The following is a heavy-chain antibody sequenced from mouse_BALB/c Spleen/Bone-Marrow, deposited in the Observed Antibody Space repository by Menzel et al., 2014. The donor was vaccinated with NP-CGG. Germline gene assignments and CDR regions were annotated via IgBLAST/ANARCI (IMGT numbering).Heavy chain of an antibody. CDR1: GYSITSDYA. CDR3: SIYYIGGGYNYALDY. J-gene: IGHJ4*01. CDR2: ISYSGGT. Sequence: EVQGVESGPGLVKSSQSLSLTCTVAGYSITSDYAWNWIRQFPGNKLEWMGYISYSGGTSYNPSLKSRISLTRDTSKNQFFLPLNPVTTEDTATYYCSIYYIGGGYNYALDYWGQGTTVTVSS. V-gene: IGHV3-2*02. D-gene: IGHD1-1*01.